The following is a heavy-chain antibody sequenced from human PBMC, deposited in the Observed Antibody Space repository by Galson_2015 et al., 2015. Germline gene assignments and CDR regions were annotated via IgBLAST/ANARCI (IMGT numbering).Heavy chain of an antibody. D-gene: IGHD6-13*01. Sequence: SLRLSCAASGFTFSSYAMSWVRQAPGKGLEWVSAISGSGGSTCYADSVKGRFTISRDNSKNALYLQMNSLRAEDTAVYYCAKDQEFAAAAGSPLRLFFDCWGQGTLVTVSS. V-gene: IGHV3-23*01. CDR1: GFTFSSYA. CDR2: ISGSGGST. CDR3: AKDQEFAAAAGSPLRLFFDC. J-gene: IGHJ4*02.